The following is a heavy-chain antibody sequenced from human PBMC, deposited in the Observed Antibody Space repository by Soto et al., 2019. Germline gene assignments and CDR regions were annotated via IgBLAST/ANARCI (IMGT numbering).Heavy chain of an antibody. V-gene: IGHV4-59*01. D-gene: IGHD3-10*01. J-gene: IGHJ4*02. CDR2: IYYSGST. Sequence: PSETLSLTCTVSGGSISSYYWSWIRQPPGKGLEWIGYIYYSGSTNYNPSLKSRVTISVDTSKNQFSLKLSSVTAADTAVYYCARVRITMVRGARYYFDYWGQGTLVTVSS. CDR1: GGSISSYY. CDR3: ARVRITMVRGARYYFDY.